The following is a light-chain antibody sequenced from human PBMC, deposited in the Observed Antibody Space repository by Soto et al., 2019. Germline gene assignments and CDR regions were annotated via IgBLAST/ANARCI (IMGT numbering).Light chain of an antibody. CDR3: QQHSNYPLA. Sequence: IQMTQSPSTLSASVGDRVTITCRASHRIDDWLAWYQQKPGKAPKVLIYKASILESGVPSRFSGSGSGTEFTLTISSLQPDDSATYYCQQHSNYPLAFGGGTKVEIK. CDR1: HRIDDW. J-gene: IGKJ4*01. V-gene: IGKV1-5*03. CDR2: KAS.